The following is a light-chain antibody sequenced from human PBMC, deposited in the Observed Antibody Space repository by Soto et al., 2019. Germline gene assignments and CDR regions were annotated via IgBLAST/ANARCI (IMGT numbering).Light chain of an antibody. V-gene: IGLV2-14*03. J-gene: IGLJ1*01. CDR2: DVS. CDR1: SSDVGGYNY. Sequence: QSALTQPASVSGSPGQSITISCTGTSSDVGGYNYVSWYQHHPGKAPKLMIFDVSNRPSGVSNRFSGSKSGNTASLTISGLQPEDEADYYCSSYPTSNTRQIVFGTGTKATVL. CDR3: SSYPTSNTRQIV.